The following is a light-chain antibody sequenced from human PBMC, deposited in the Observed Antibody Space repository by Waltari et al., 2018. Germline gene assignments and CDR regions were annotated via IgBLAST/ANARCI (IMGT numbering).Light chain of an antibody. CDR2: EDN. CDR1: ELGDIY. V-gene: IGLV3-1*01. J-gene: IGLJ3*02. Sequence: SYELTQPPSVSVSPGQTASISCSGDELGDIYASWYQQKPGQSPVLVLYEDNRRPSGIAERFSGSNSGNTATLTISGTQAMDEADYYCQAWDSSTALVFGGGTKLTVL. CDR3: QAWDSSTALV.